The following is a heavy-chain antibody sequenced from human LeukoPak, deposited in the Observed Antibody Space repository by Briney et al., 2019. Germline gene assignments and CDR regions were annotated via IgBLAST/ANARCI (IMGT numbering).Heavy chain of an antibody. CDR2: ISGSGGST. J-gene: IGHJ6*02. D-gene: IGHD1-26*01. Sequence: PGGSLRLFCAASGFTFSSYAMSWVRQAPGKELECVSAISGSGGSTYYADSVKGRFTISRDNSKNTLYLQMNSLRAEDTAVYYCAKWSGSEVYYYGMDVWGQGTTVTVSS. V-gene: IGHV3-23*01. CDR1: GFTFSSYA. CDR3: AKWSGSEVYYYGMDV.